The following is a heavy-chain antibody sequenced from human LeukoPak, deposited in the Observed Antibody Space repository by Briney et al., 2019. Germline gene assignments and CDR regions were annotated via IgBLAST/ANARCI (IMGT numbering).Heavy chain of an antibody. D-gene: IGHD2-8*02. Sequence: SETLSLTCTVSGGSISSYYWNWIRQPAGKGLEWIGHIYTSGSTNYNSSLKSRVTMSVDTSKNQFSVKLNSVIAADTAMYYCARGVYWGNGYYSDYWGQGTLVTVSS. J-gene: IGHJ4*02. CDR3: ARGVYWGNGYYSDY. V-gene: IGHV4-4*07. CDR1: GGSISSYY. CDR2: IYTSGST.